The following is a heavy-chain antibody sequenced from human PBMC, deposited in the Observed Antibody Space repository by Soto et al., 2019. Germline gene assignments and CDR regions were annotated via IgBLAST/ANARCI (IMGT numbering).Heavy chain of an antibody. CDR3: ARDLVGGNPPPYYCYGMDV. V-gene: IGHV1-69*12. J-gene: IGHJ6*02. CDR2: IIPIFGTA. CDR1: GGTFSSYA. D-gene: IGHD2-15*01. Sequence: QVQLVQSGAEVKKPGSSVKVSCKASGGTFSSYAISWVRQAPGQGLEWMGGIIPIFGTANYAQKFQGRVTITADESTSTADMELSSLRYEDTAVYYCARDLVGGNPPPYYCYGMDVWGQGTTVTVSS.